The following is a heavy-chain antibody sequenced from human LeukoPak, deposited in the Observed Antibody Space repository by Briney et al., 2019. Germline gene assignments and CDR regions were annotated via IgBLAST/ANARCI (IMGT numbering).Heavy chain of an antibody. Sequence: GGSLRLSCAASGFTFSSYAMHWVRQAPGKGLEWVAVISYDGSNKYYADSVKGRFTISRDNSKNTLYLQMNSLRAEDTAVYYCASGVKRAATYFDYWGQGTLVTVSS. D-gene: IGHD2-15*01. CDR2: ISYDGSNK. CDR3: ASGVKRAATYFDY. J-gene: IGHJ4*02. V-gene: IGHV3-30-3*01. CDR1: GFTFSSYA.